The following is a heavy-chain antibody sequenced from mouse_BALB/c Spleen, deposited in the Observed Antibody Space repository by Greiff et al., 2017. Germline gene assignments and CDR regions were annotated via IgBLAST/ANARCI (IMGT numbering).Heavy chain of an antibody. Sequence: VQLQQSGAELVKPGASVKLSCTASGFNIEDTYMHWVKQRPEQGLEWIGRIDPANGNTKYDPKFQGKATITADTSSNTAYLQLSSLTSEDTAVYYCARWDDGYYYAMDYWGQGTSVTGSS. J-gene: IGHJ4*01. CDR1: GFNIEDTY. CDR3: ARWDDGYYYAMDY. D-gene: IGHD2-3*01. CDR2: IDPANGNT. V-gene: IGHV14-3*02.